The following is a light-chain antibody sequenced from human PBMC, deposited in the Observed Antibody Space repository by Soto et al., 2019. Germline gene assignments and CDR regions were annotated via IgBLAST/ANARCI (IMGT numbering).Light chain of an antibody. CDR2: DAS. CDR1: QSVSSS. J-gene: IGKJ4*01. V-gene: IGKV3-11*01. CDR3: QQHSDWPLT. Sequence: IVLTQSPATLSLSPGERATLSCRASQSVSSSLAWYQQKPGQAPRLFISDASNRATGIPARFSGSGSGTDFTLTISSLEPEDFAVYYCQQHSDWPLTFGGGTKLEI.